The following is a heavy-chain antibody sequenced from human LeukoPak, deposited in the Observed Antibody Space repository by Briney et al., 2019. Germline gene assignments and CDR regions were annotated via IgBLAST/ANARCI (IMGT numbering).Heavy chain of an antibody. V-gene: IGHV3-30*18. D-gene: IGHD2-21*02. Sequence: GGSLRLSCAASGFTFSTYGMHWVRQAPGKGLEWVAAISKDGRDKYYADSVKGRFTISRDNSKNTLYLQIDSLRAEDTSVYYCAKRHPGDNKSFDCWGQGTLVTVSS. CDR1: GFTFSTYG. CDR3: AKRHPGDNKSFDC. CDR2: ISKDGRDK. J-gene: IGHJ4*02.